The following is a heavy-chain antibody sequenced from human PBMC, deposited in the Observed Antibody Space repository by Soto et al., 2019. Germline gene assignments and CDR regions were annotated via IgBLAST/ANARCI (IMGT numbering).Heavy chain of an antibody. CDR2: IYYSGST. D-gene: IGHD2-2*01. J-gene: IGHJ4*02. CDR1: GGSISSGGYY. V-gene: IGHV4-31*02. Sequence: SETLSLTCTVSGGSISSGGYYWSWIRQHPGKGLEWIGYIYYSGSTYYNPSLKSRVRISVDTSKNQFSLKLSSVTAADTAVYYCARPGGSPTSCFHFDSWGQGTLVTVSS. CDR3: ARPGGSPTSCFHFDS.